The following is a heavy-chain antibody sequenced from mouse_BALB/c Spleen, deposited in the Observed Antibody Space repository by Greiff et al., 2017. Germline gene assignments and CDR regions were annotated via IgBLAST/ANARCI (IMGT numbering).Heavy chain of an antibody. J-gene: IGHJ2*01. V-gene: IGHV5-9-3*01. CDR2: ISSGGSYT. CDR1: GFTFSSYA. Sequence: EVHLVESGGGLVKPGGSLKLSCAASGFTFSSYAMSWVRQTPEKRLEWVATISSGGSYTYYPDSVKGRFTISRDNAKNTLYLQMSSLRSEDTAMYYCARLEKAGYFDYWGQGTTLTVSS. CDR3: ARLEKAGYFDY.